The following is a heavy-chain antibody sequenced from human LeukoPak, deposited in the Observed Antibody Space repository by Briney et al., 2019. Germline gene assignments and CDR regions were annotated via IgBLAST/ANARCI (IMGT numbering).Heavy chain of an antibody. Sequence: ASVKVSCKASRYTFTSYDINWVRQATGQGLEWMGWMNPNSGNTGYAQKFQGRVTMTRNTSISTAYMELSSLRSEDTAVYYCARGMSSGWYVTYYYYYYMDVWGKGTTVTVSS. V-gene: IGHV1-8*01. J-gene: IGHJ6*03. CDR1: RYTFTSYD. CDR3: ARGMSSGWYVTYYYYYYMDV. D-gene: IGHD6-19*01. CDR2: MNPNSGNT.